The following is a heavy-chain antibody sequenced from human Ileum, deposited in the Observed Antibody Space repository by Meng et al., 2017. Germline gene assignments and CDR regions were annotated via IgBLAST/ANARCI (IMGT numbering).Heavy chain of an antibody. CDR3: ARRIRGGSYLG. CDR2: IHYSGST. CDR1: GVTFSGYY. Sequence: QVQLQQWGAGLLKPSETLSLTCAVYGVTFSGYYCSWIRQPPGKGLEWIGEIHYSGSTNYNPSLESRVTISEDTSQKQFSLRLSSVTAADTAVYYCARRIRGGSYLGWGQGTLVTVSS. J-gene: IGHJ4*02. D-gene: IGHD1-26*01. V-gene: IGHV4-34*01.